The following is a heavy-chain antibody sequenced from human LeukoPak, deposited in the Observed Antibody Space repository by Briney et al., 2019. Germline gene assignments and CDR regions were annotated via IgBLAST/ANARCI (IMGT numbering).Heavy chain of an antibody. CDR2: INHSGST. Sequence: PGRSLRLSCAASGFTFSSYAMHWVRQPPGKGLEWIGEINHSGSTNYNPSLKSRVTISVDTSKNQFSLKLSSVTAADTAVYFCARGPPPIAVAGKGYFDYWGQGTLVTVSS. V-gene: IGHV4-34*01. CDR1: GFTFSSYA. CDR3: ARGPPPIAVAGKGYFDY. D-gene: IGHD6-19*01. J-gene: IGHJ4*02.